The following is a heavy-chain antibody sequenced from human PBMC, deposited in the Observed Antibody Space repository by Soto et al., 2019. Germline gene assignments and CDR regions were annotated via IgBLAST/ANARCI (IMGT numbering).Heavy chain of an antibody. Sequence: PSETLSLTCTVSGGSICTYYWSWILQHPQKGLEWIGHIYYSGSTYYNPSLKSRVTVSVDTSKNQFSLKLSSVTAADTAVYYCAKEYYYDSSGFDYWGQGTLVTVSS. J-gene: IGHJ4*02. CDR2: IYYSGST. D-gene: IGHD3-22*01. V-gene: IGHV4-59*06. CDR3: AKEYYYDSSGFDY. CDR1: GGSICTYY.